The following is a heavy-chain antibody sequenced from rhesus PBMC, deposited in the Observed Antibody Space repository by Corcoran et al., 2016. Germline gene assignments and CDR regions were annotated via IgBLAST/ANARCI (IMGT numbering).Heavy chain of an antibody. D-gene: IGHD2-21*01. V-gene: IGHV1-180*01. CDR2: LSPYKGTK. CDR1: GYTFTSYY. Sequence: QVQLVQSGAEIKQPGASVKLSCKASGYTFTSYYMHWVRQAPGQGLEWIVLLSPYKGTKGSAQNSQGRVTITTDTSTSTCYMELSSLRSEDTAVYYCTKAKGLAFDYWGQGVLVTVSS. J-gene: IGHJ4*01. CDR3: TKAKGLAFDY.